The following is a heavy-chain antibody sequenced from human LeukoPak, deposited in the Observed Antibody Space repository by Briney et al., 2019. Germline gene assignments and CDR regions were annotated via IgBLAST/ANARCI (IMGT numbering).Heavy chain of an antibody. CDR2: IYYSGST. CDR1: GGSISSGDYY. Sequence: SETLSLTCSVSGGSISSGDYYWTWIRQPPGKGLEWIGYIYYSGSTYYNPSLKSRVIISVDTSKNQFSLELSSVTAADTAVYFCARVHCSSTSCYRFDPWGQGTLVTVSS. J-gene: IGHJ5*02. D-gene: IGHD2-2*01. V-gene: IGHV4-30-4*08. CDR3: ARVHCSSTSCYRFDP.